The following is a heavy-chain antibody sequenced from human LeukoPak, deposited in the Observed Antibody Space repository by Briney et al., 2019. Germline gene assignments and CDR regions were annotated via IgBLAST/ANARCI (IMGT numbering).Heavy chain of an antibody. D-gene: IGHD6-13*01. Sequence: PRASVKVSCKISGHALSDLSIHWVRQAPGRGPEWMGGFDPEVGDKMHAQKFQGRVTMTEDTSTDTAYMELNSLRSEDTAVYYCATDSDPWGPAAGTIDYWGQGTLVTVSS. CDR2: FDPEVGDK. CDR1: GHALSDLS. V-gene: IGHV1-24*01. CDR3: ATDSDPWGPAAGTIDY. J-gene: IGHJ4*02.